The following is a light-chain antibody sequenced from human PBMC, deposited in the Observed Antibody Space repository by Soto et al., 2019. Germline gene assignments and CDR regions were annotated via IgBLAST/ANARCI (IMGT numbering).Light chain of an antibody. CDR1: QGISSW. CDR2: TAS. Sequence: DIQITQSPSSVSASVGDRVTISCRASQGISSWLAWYQKKPGKAPKLLIFTASTLESGVPSRFSGSGSGTDFTLTISSLQPEDFATYYCQQTTHFPLTFGGGTKLEIK. CDR3: QQTTHFPLT. V-gene: IGKV1-12*01. J-gene: IGKJ4*01.